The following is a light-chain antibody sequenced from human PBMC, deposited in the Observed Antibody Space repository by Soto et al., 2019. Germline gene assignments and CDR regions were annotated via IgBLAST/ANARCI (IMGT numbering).Light chain of an antibody. CDR2: DVN. Sequence: SVVAQPPPMFGGSGPAVTLSFPWNHHDVGNYNSVSWYQHHPGKAPKLMIYDVNKWPSGVPDRFSGSKSGNTASLTISGLQAEDEADYYCCSYIGSYSYVFGTGTKVTVL. V-gene: IGLV2-11*01. J-gene: IGLJ1*01. CDR1: HDVGNYNS. CDR3: CSYIGSYSYV.